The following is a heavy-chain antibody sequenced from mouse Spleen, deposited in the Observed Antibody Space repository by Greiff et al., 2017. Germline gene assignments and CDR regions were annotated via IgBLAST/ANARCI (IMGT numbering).Heavy chain of an antibody. J-gene: IGHJ2*01. V-gene: IGHV3-6*01. CDR3: ARIDGYYWDY. CDR1: GYSITSGYY. Sequence: EVQLVESGPGLVKPSQSLSLTCSVTGYSITSGYYWNWIRQFPGNKLEWMGYISYDGSNNYNPSLKNRISITRDTSKNQFFLKLNSVTTEDTATYYCARIDGYYWDYWGQGTTLTVSS. D-gene: IGHD2-3*01. CDR2: ISYDGSN.